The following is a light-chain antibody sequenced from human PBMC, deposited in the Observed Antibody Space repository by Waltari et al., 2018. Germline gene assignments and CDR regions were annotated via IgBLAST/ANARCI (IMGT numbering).Light chain of an antibody. Sequence: LTQSPVTLSLSPGERATLSCRASESVSRHLAWYQQKAGQAPRLLIYGVSTRASGIPERFRGSGSGTDFTLTISSLEPEDFAVYFCQKYFNAPHSFGEGTKVEIK. J-gene: IGKJ2*03. CDR3: QKYFNAPHS. CDR1: ESVSRH. CDR2: GVS. V-gene: IGKV3D-7*01.